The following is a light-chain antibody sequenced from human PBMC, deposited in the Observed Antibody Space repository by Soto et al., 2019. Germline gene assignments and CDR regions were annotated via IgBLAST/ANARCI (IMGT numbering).Light chain of an antibody. Sequence: DIQMTQSPSSLSASVGDRVTITCRASQSISSYLNWYQKKPGKDPKLLIYAASSLQSGVPSRFSGSGSGTDFNLTISSLQTEDFATYECQQRYSIPITFGQGTRLETK. CDR3: QQRYSIPIT. J-gene: IGKJ5*01. CDR1: QSISSY. V-gene: IGKV1-39*01. CDR2: AAS.